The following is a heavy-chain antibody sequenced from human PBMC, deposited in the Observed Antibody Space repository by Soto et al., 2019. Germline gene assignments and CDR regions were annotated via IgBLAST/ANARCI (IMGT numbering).Heavy chain of an antibody. CDR2: VYYSGST. CDR1: GASVSSGSYY. D-gene: IGHD3-22*01. V-gene: IGHV4-61*01. Sequence: SETLSLTCSVSGASVSSGSYYWSWIRQPPGKGLEWIGYVYYSGSTNYNPSLKSRVSISVDTSKNQFSLKLYSVTAADTAVYYCARNYDSSGSHDYWGQGTLVTVS. CDR3: ARNYDSSGSHDY. J-gene: IGHJ4*02.